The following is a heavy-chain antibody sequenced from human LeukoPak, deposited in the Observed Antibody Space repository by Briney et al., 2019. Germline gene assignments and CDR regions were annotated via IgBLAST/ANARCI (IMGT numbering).Heavy chain of an antibody. CDR3: ARERTDYGSGSYPWFDP. CDR1: GFSFTNYA. J-gene: IGHJ5*02. Sequence: PGGSLRLSCAASGFSFTNYAMSWVRQAPGKGLEWVSAIVGGGGTTFYADSAKGRFTISRDNAKNSLYLQMNSLRAEDTAVYYCARERTDYGSGSYPWFDPWGQGTLVTVSS. CDR2: IVGGGGTT. D-gene: IGHD3-10*01. V-gene: IGHV3-23*01.